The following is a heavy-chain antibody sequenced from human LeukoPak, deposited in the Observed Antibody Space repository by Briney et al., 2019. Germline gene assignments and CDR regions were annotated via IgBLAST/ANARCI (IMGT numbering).Heavy chain of an antibody. CDR1: VYTFTSYD. CDR3: ARGLWDSSGYYGL. J-gene: IGHJ4*02. Sequence: ASVKVSCKASVYTFTSYDINWVRQATGQGLEWMGWMNPNSGNTGYAQKFQGRVTITRNTSISTAYMELSSLRSEDTAVYYCARGLWDSSGYYGLWGQGTLVTVSS. D-gene: IGHD3-22*01. V-gene: IGHV1-8*03. CDR2: MNPNSGNT.